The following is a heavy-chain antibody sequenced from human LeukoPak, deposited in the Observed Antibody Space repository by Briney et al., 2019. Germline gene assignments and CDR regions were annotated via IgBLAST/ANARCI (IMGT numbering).Heavy chain of an antibody. CDR1: GFTFSSYS. CDR3: AKGGVVVVPAARFDP. V-gene: IGHV3-21*04. Sequence: GGSLRLSCAASGFTFSSYSMNWVRQAPGKGLEWVSSISSSSSYIYYADSVKGRFTISRDNAKNSLYLQMNSLRAEDTAVYYCAKGGVVVVPAARFDPWGQGTLVTVSS. CDR2: ISSSSSYI. J-gene: IGHJ5*02. D-gene: IGHD2-2*01.